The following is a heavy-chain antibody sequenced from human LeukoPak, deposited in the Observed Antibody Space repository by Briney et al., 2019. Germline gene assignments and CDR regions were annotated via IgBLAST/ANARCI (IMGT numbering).Heavy chain of an antibody. V-gene: IGHV4-31*03. CDR2: NYYSGSS. D-gene: IGHD5-24*01. Sequence: SQTLSLTCTVSGGSINNGGYYWSWIRQHPGKGLEWIGYNYYSGSSYYNPSLRSRVTISVDTSKNHFSLKLSSVTAADTAVYYCARNRDGYNSFDYWGQGTLVTVSS. CDR1: GGSINNGGYY. CDR3: ARNRDGYNSFDY. J-gene: IGHJ4*02.